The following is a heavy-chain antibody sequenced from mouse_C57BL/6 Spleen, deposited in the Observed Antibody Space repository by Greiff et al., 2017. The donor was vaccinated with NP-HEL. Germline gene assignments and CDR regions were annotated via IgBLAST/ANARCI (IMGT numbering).Heavy chain of an antibody. Sequence: QVQLQQPGAELVRPGTSVTLSCKASGYTFTSYWMHWVKQRPGQGLEWIGVIDPSDSYTNYNQKFKGKATLTVDTSSSTAYMQLSSLTSEDSAVYYCVPIYYYGSSYVDYWGQGTTLTVSS. CDR2: IDPSDSYT. CDR3: VPIYYYGSSYVDY. V-gene: IGHV1-59*01. J-gene: IGHJ2*01. CDR1: GYTFTSYW. D-gene: IGHD1-1*01.